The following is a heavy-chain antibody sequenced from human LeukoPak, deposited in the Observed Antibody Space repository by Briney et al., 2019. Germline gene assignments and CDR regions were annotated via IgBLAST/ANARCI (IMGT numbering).Heavy chain of an antibody. D-gene: IGHD5-18*01. CDR1: GFTFSSYW. Sequence: GGSLRLSCAASGFTFSSYWMHWVRQAPGEGLVWVSRIKGDGGATTFADSVKGRFTTSRDNAKNTLYLQMNSLRAEDTAVYYCARGNSGSSYGFAFEIWGQGTMVTVSS. CDR3: ARGNSGSSYGFAFEI. CDR2: IKGDGGAT. V-gene: IGHV3-74*01. J-gene: IGHJ3*02.